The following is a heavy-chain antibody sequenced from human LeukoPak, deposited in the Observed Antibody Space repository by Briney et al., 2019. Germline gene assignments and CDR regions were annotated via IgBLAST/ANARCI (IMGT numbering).Heavy chain of an antibody. V-gene: IGHV4-34*01. Sequence: SETLSLTCGVYGGSFSGYYWSWIRQPPGKGLEWIGEINHSGSTNYNPSLKSRVTISVDTSKNQFSLNLGSVTAADTAVYYCARGAWASDYWGQGTLVTVSS. CDR2: INHSGST. J-gene: IGHJ4*02. CDR1: GGSFSGYY. D-gene: IGHD3-16*01. CDR3: ARGAWASDY.